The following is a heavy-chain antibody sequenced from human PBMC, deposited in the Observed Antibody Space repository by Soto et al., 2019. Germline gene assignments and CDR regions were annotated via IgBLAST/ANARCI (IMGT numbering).Heavy chain of an antibody. J-gene: IGHJ4*02. CDR2: IYPGDSDT. CDR1: GYSFTSYW. Sequence: PGESLKISCQGSGYSFTSYWIGWVRQMPGKGLEWMGIIYPGDSDTRYSPSFQGQVTISADKSISTAYLQWSSLRASDSAMYYCARKYYYGAGTLDYWGQGTLVTVSS. CDR3: ARKYYYGAGTLDY. V-gene: IGHV5-51*01. D-gene: IGHD3-10*01.